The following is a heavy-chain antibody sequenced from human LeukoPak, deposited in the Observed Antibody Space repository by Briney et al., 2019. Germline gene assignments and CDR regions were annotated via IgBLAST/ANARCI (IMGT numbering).Heavy chain of an antibody. Sequence: PSETLSLTCTVSGGSISSYYWSWIRQPPGKGLEWIAYIDYSATTNYNPSLKSRVTISVDTSKNQFSLKLSSVTAADTAVYYCARDSRRELLHAFDIWGQGTMVTVSS. J-gene: IGHJ3*02. D-gene: IGHD1-26*01. CDR2: IDYSATT. CDR1: GGSISSYY. CDR3: ARDSRRELLHAFDI. V-gene: IGHV4-59*01.